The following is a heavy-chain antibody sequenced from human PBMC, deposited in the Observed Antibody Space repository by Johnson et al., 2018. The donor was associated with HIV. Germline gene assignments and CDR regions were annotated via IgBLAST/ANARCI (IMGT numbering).Heavy chain of an antibody. CDR1: GFNFDDYG. J-gene: IGHJ3*02. V-gene: IGHV3-20*04. Sequence: VQLVESGGGVVRPGGSLRLSCATSGFNFDDYGMSWVRQAPGKGLEWISGINWNGGSTGYADSVKGRFTISRDNAKNSLFLQMNSLRAEDTALYYCARDAIAVAVRCAFDIWGQGKMVTVSS. CDR3: ARDAIAVAVRCAFDI. D-gene: IGHD6-19*01. CDR2: INWNGGST.